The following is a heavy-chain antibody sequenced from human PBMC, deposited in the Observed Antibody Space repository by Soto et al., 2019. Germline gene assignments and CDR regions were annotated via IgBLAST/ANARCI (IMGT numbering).Heavy chain of an antibody. V-gene: IGHV3-23*01. D-gene: IGHD6-13*01. CDR1: GFTFSSYA. Sequence: EVQLLESGGGLVQPGGSLRLSCAASGFTFSSYAMSWVRQAPGKGLEWVSAISGSGGSTYYADSVKGRFTISRDNSKNTLYLQMNSLRAEDTAVYYCAKEYSSSWYSVVYFDYWGQGTLVTVSS. CDR3: AKEYSSSWYSVVYFDY. J-gene: IGHJ4*02. CDR2: ISGSGGST.